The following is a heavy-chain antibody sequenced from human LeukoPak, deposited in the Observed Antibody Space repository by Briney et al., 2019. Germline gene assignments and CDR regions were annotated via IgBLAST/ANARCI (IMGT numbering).Heavy chain of an antibody. J-gene: IGHJ3*02. CDR3: ARSRFGTRDAFDI. CDR2: MNPNSGNT. CDR1: GYTFTSYD. V-gene: IGHV1-8*01. D-gene: IGHD3-16*01. Sequence: ASVKVSCKASGYTFTSYDINWVRQATGHGLEWMGWMNPNSGNTGYAQKFQGRVTMTRNTSISTAYMELSSLRSEDTAVYYCARSRFGTRDAFDIWGQGTMVTVSS.